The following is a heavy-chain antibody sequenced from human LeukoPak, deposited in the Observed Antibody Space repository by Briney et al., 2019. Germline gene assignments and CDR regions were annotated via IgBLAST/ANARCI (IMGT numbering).Heavy chain of an antibody. V-gene: IGHV4-59*02. J-gene: IGHJ3*01. CDR1: GGSVNSHF. CDR3: AIMGSAYGNAFDV. Sequence: SETLSLTCAFSGGSVNSHFCSWVRHSPGKELEWIGYYYYGGSTLYSPSLSSRVTISVDASKNHFSLRLNSVTPADTGVYYCAIMGSAYGNAFDVWGQGTMVTVSP. CDR2: YYYGGST. D-gene: IGHD3-3*01.